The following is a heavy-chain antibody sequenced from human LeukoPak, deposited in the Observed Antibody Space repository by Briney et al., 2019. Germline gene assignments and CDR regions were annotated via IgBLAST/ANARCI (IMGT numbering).Heavy chain of an antibody. CDR1: GFTVSSNY. Sequence: GGSLRLSCAASGFTVSSNYMSWVRQAPGKGLEWVSVIYNGGSTYYADSVKGRFTISRDNSKNTLYLQMNNLRAEDTAVYYCARDNAILSFAMDVWGQGTTVTVSS. J-gene: IGHJ6*02. V-gene: IGHV3-66*01. D-gene: IGHD2-21*01. CDR2: IYNGGST. CDR3: ARDNAILSFAMDV.